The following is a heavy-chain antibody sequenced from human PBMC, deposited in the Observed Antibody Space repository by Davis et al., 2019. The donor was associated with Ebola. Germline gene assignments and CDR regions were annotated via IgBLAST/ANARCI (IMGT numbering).Heavy chain of an antibody. CDR2: ISYDGSNK. CDR3: ARRRYGMDV. CDR1: GFTFSSYG. Sequence: GESLKISCAASGFTFSSYGMHWVRQTPGKGLEWVAVISYDGSNKYYADYVKGRFTISRDNAKNSLYLQMNSLRAEDTAVYYCARRRYGMDVWGQGTTVTVSS. J-gene: IGHJ6*02. V-gene: IGHV3-30*03.